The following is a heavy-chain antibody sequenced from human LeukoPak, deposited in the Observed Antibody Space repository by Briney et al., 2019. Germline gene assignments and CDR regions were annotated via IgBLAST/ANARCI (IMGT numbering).Heavy chain of an antibody. CDR1: GFTFSSRA. Sequence: GSLRLFCAASGFTFSSRAMHWVRQAPGKGLEWLAFISWDGNVKTCADSVEGRFTISRDSPKNTLFLQMNSLRAEDTAVYYCARDLSMSYSVDYWGQGTLVTVSS. J-gene: IGHJ4*02. V-gene: IGHV3-30*04. D-gene: IGHD2-21*01. CDR2: ISWDGNVK. CDR3: ARDLSMSYSVDY.